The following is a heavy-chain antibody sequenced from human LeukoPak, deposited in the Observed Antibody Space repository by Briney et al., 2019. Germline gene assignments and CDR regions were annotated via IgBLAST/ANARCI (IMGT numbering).Heavy chain of an antibody. CDR3: ARETRKNAAGGTDFFDY. J-gene: IGHJ4*02. D-gene: IGHD6-13*01. Sequence: SVRVSCKASGGTFSNYAISWVRQAPGQGLEWMGGTIPLFDTANYAQKFQGRVTITADEPTSTAYMELSSLRSEDTAVYYCARETRKNAAGGTDFFDYWGQGTLVTVSS. V-gene: IGHV1-69*13. CDR2: TIPLFDTA. CDR1: GGTFSNYA.